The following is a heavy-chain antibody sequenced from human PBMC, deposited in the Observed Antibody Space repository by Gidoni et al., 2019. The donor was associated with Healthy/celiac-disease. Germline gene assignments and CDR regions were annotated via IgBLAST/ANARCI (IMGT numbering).Heavy chain of an antibody. V-gene: IGHV3-23*04. CDR3: AKDLGYSYGYIVSSNNDY. D-gene: IGHD5-18*01. CDR2: ITGSVCST. Sequence: EVQLVESGGGLVQPGGSLRVSCAACGVTLSRYAMSWARQAPGKGLAWVSAITGSVCSTYYADSVKCRFTISRDNAHNTLYLQMNSLLADDTALYYCAKDLGYSYGYIVSSNNDYRCQGTLVTVSS. J-gene: IGHJ4*02. CDR1: GVTLSRYA.